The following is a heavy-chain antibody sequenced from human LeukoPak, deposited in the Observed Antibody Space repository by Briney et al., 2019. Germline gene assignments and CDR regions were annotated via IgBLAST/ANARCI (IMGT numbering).Heavy chain of an antibody. V-gene: IGHV4-39*07. CDR2: IYYSGST. J-gene: IGHJ5*02. CDR3: ARDAEQWLVPMNWFDP. Sequence: SETLSLTCTVSGGSISSSSYCWGWIRQPPGKGLEWIGSIYYSGSTYYNPSLKSRVTISVDTSKNQFSLKLSSVTAADTAVYYCARDAEQWLVPMNWFDPWGQGTLVTVSS. D-gene: IGHD6-19*01. CDR1: GGSISSSSYC.